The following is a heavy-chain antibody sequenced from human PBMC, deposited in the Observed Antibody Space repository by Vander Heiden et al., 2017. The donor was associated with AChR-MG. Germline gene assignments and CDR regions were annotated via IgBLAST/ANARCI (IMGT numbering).Heavy chain of an antibody. Sequence: QVQLVQSGAEVKKPGASVKVSCKASGYTFTSYDINWVRQATGQGLEWMGWMNPNSGNTGYAQKFQGRVTMTRNTSISTVYMELSSLRSEDTAVYYCAREYGNSNYYYMDVWGKGTTVTVSS. CDR3: AREYGNSNYYYMDV. D-gene: IGHD3-10*01. J-gene: IGHJ6*03. CDR2: MNPNSGNT. CDR1: GYTFTSYD. V-gene: IGHV1-8*01.